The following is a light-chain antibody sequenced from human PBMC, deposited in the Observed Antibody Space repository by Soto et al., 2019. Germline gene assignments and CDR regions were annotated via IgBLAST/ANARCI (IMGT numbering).Light chain of an antibody. J-gene: IGLJ1*01. CDR3: SSYTNRNTRV. CDR2: EVS. V-gene: IGLV2-14*01. CDR1: SSDVGGYKY. Sequence: QSALTQPASVSGSPGQSITISCTGTSSDVGGYKYVSWYQQHPGKAPKLMIYEVSNRPSGVSNRFSGSKSGNTASLTISGLQAEDEADYYCSSYTNRNTRVFGPGTKLTVL.